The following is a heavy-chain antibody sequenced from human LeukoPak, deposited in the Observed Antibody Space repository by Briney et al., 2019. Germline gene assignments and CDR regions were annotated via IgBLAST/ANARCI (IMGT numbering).Heavy chain of an antibody. V-gene: IGHV3-9*01. Sequence: GRSLRLSCAASGFTFDDYAMHWVRQAPGKGLEWVSGISWNSGSIGYADSVKGRFTISRDNAKNSLYLQMNSLRAEDTAVYYCASCTGQDAFDIWGQGTMVTVSS. CDR3: ASCTGQDAFDI. CDR1: GFTFDDYA. J-gene: IGHJ3*02. CDR2: ISWNSGSI. D-gene: IGHD2-8*01.